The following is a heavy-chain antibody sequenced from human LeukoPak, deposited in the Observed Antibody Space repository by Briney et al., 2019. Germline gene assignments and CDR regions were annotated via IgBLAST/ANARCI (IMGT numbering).Heavy chain of an antibody. D-gene: IGHD6-13*01. CDR2: ISAYNGNT. J-gene: IGHJ5*02. V-gene: IGHV1-18*01. CDR1: GYTFTSYG. Sequence: ASVKVSCKASGYTFTSYGISWVRQAPGQGLEWMGWISAYNGNTNYAQKLQGRVTMTTDTSTSTAYMELRSLRSDDTAVYYCARVKRGSSWYNWFDPWGQGTLVTVSS. CDR3: ARVKRGSSWYNWFDP.